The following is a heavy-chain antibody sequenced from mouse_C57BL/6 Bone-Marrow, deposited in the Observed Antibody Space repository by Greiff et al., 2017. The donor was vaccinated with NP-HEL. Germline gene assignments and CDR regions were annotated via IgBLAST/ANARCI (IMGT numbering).Heavy chain of an antibody. CDR1: GYSITSGYY. J-gene: IGHJ3*01. D-gene: IGHD1-1*01. CDR3: ARAGLRYAWFAY. V-gene: IGHV3-6*01. Sequence: DVKLVESGPGLVKPSQSLSLTCSVTGYSITSGYYWNWIRQFPGNKLEWMGYISYDGSNNYNPSLKNRISITRDTSKNQFFLKLNSVTTEDTATYYCARAGLRYAWFAYWGQGTLVTVSA. CDR2: ISYDGSN.